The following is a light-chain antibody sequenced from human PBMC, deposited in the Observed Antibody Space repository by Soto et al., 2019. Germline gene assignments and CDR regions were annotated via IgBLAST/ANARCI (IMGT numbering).Light chain of an antibody. CDR3: QQYNSYSPRYT. CDR2: DAS. J-gene: IGKJ2*01. V-gene: IGKV1-5*01. Sequence: DIQMTQSPSTLSASVGDRVTITCRASQSISYWLAWYQQKPGKAPKLLIYDASSLESGVPSRCSGSRSGTEFSLTISSLQPDDFATYYCQQYNSYSPRYTFGQGTILEI. CDR1: QSISYW.